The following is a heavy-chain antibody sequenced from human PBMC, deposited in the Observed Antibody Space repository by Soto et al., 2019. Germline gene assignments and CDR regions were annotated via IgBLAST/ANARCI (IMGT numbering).Heavy chain of an antibody. CDR2: INPNNGAT. CDR3: ARTTTQRGSDV. J-gene: IGHJ6*02. Sequence: ASVKVSCKASGYTFASYAISWMRQAPGQGLEWMGWINPNNGATNYARKFQGWVTMTRDTSISTAYMEVSRLRSDDTAVYYCARTTTQRGSDVWGQGTTVTVSS. V-gene: IGHV1-2*04. CDR1: GYTFASYA. D-gene: IGHD1-1*01.